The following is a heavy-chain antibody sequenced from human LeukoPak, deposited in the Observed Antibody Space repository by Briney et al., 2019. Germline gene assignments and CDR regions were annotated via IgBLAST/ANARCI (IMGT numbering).Heavy chain of an antibody. D-gene: IGHD6-19*01. Sequence: KPSETLSLTCNVSGGSISSSTYYWGWIRQPPGKGLEWIGSMYYSGSTYYNPSLKSRVTISVDTSKNQLSLKLTSVTAADTAVYYCARVSGWNPLQAAHLDYWGQGTLVTVSS. CDR3: ARVSGWNPLQAAHLDY. V-gene: IGHV4-39*07. CDR2: MYYSGST. J-gene: IGHJ4*02. CDR1: GGSISSSTYY.